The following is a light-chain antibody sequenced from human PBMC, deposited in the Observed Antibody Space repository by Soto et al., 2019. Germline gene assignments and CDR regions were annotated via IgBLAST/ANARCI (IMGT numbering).Light chain of an antibody. J-gene: IGKJ1*01. V-gene: IGKV1-27*01. CDR3: QKYNSALWT. CDR1: QGISNY. Sequence: IRMTQSPSSFSASTGDRVTITCRASQGISNYLAWYQQKPGKVPKLLIYAASTLQSGVPSRFSGSGSGTDFTLTISSLQPEDVATYYYQKYNSALWTFGQGTKVDIK. CDR2: AAS.